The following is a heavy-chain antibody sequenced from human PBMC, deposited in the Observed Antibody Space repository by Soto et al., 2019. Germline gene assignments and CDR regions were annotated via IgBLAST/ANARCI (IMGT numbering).Heavy chain of an antibody. V-gene: IGHV1-18*01. J-gene: IGHJ4*02. CDR1: GYTFSRYA. CDR3: ARENSYFDY. Sequence: ASVKVSCKASGYTFSRYAIHWVRQAPGQGLEWMGWISAYNANANYAQKFQGRLTMTADTSTSTAYMELRSLRSDDTAVYYCARENSYFDYWGQGTLVTVSS. CDR2: ISAYNANA.